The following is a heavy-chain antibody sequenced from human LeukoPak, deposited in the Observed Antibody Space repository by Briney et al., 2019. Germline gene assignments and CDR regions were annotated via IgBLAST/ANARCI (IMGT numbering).Heavy chain of an antibody. V-gene: IGHV4-31*03. CDR3: ARDVKSSGYNYYGIDV. D-gene: IGHD6-19*01. J-gene: IGHJ6*02. Sequence: PSETLSLTCTVSGGSISSGVYYWTWIRQHPGRGLEWIGYIYYSGSTYYNPSLKSRVSISVDTSKNQFSLKVSSVTAADTAVYYCARDVKSSGYNYYGIDVWGQGTTVTVSS. CDR2: IYYSGST. CDR1: GGSISSGVYY.